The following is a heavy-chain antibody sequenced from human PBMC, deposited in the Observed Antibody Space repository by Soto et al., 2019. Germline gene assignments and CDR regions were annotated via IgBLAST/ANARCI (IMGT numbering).Heavy chain of an antibody. CDR3: TTDGTAVAGTVLSVTETDY. D-gene: IGHD6-19*01. J-gene: IGHJ4*02. Sequence: LRLSFAASGFTFSNAWMSWVRQAPGKGPEWVGRIKSKTDGGTTDYAAPVKGRFTISRDDSKNTLYLQMNSLKTEDTAVYYCTTDGTAVAGTVLSVTETDYWGQGTLVTVSS. V-gene: IGHV3-15*01. CDR2: IKSKTDGGTT. CDR1: GFTFSNAW.